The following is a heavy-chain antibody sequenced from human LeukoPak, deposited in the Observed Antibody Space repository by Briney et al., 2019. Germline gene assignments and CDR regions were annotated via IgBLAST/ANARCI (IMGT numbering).Heavy chain of an antibody. D-gene: IGHD3-10*01. Sequence: PSQTLSLTSALSGGSLSIGVYCWGWVRQPPGRGLEWLGYIYHGASTYYNPYLKSRVTISVARSKNQFSLKRSSVTAADTAVYYCARFGLKRRPDAFDIWGQGTMVTVSS. CDR2: IYHGAST. J-gene: IGHJ3*02. CDR1: GGSLSIGVYC. V-gene: IGHV4-30-2*01. CDR3: ARFGLKRRPDAFDI.